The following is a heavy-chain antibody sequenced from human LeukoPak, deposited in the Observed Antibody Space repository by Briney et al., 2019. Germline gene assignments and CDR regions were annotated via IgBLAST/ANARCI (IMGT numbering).Heavy chain of an antibody. J-gene: IGHJ4*02. CDR3: ERRDIVVD. D-gene: IGHD2-15*01. Sequence: PSETLSLTCTVSGGSISSSSYYWGWIRQPPGKGLEWIGSIYYSGSTYYNPSLKSRVTISVDTSKNQFSLKLSSVTAADTAVYYCERRDIVVDWGQGTLVTVSS. CDR1: GGSISSSSYY. V-gene: IGHV4-39*01. CDR2: IYYSGST.